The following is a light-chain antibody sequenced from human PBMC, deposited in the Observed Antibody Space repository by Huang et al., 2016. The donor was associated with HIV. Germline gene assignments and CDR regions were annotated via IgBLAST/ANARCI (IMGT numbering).Light chain of an antibody. CDR3: QQHRNWPIT. CDR1: QSVSSY. Sequence: EIVLTQSPATLSLSPGERATLSCRASQSVSSYLAWSQQKPGQAPRLLIDDSSNRATGTPARFSGSGSGTDFTLTISSLEAEDFAVYYCQQHRNWPITFGQGTRLEIK. J-gene: IGKJ5*01. CDR2: DSS. V-gene: IGKV3-11*01.